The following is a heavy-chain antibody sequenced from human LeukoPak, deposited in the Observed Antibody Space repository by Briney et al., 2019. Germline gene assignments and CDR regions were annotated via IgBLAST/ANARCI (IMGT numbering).Heavy chain of an antibody. CDR3: ARDNSVGDIAWWFDP. CDR1: GGTFSNYA. V-gene: IGHV1-46*01. J-gene: IGHJ5*02. D-gene: IGHD3-10*01. Sequence: GASVKVSCKASGGTFSNYAISWVRQAPGQGLEWIGLINPTGTGTLYAQKFQGRVTMTRDMSTSTDYMELSSLRSEDTAVYYCARDNSVGDIAWWFDPWGQGTLVTVSS. CDR2: INPTGTGT.